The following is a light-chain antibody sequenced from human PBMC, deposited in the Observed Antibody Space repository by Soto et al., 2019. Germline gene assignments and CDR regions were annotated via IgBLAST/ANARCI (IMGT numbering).Light chain of an antibody. Sequence: EIVMTQSPATLSVSPGERATLSCRASQSVSSALAWYQQKPGQAPRLLIYGASTRATGIPARFSGSGSGTEFTLTISSLQSEDFAVYYCQHYNNWPPYTFGQGTKLEI. V-gene: IGKV3-15*01. CDR3: QHYNNWPPYT. CDR2: GAS. CDR1: QSVSSA. J-gene: IGKJ2*01.